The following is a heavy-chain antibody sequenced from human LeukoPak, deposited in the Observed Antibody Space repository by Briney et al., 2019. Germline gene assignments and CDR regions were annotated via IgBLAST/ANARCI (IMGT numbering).Heavy chain of an antibody. CDR2: IYYSGST. Sequence: PSETLSLTCTVSGGSISSGDYYWSWIRQPPGKGLEWIGYIYYSGSTYYNPSLKSRVTISVDTSKNQFSLKLSSVTAADTAVYYCARDPFGYDPYYYYGMDVWGQGTTVTVSS. CDR3: ARDPFGYDPYYYYGMDV. V-gene: IGHV4-30-4*01. J-gene: IGHJ6*02. D-gene: IGHD5-12*01. CDR1: GGSISSGDYY.